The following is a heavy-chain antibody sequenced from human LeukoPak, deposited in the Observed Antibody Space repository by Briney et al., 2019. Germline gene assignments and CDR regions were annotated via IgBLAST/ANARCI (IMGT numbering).Heavy chain of an antibody. CDR3: ARDGGASPHYFDY. CDR2: IYHSGST. D-gene: IGHD1-26*01. J-gene: IGHJ4*02. V-gene: IGHV4-30-2*01. CDR1: GGSISSGGYS. Sequence: SQTLSLTCAVSGGSISSGGYSWSWLRQPPGKGLEWIGYIYHSGSTYYNPSLKSRVTISVDRSKNQFSLKLSSVTAADTAVYYCARDGGASPHYFDYWGQGTLGTVSS.